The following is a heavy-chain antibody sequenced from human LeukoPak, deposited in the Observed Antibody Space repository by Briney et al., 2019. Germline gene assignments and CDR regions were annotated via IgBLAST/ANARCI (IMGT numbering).Heavy chain of an antibody. Sequence: PSETLSLTCTVSGGSISSSSYYWGWIRQPPGKGLEWIGSIYYSGSTYYNPSLKSRVTISVDTSKNQLSLKLSSVTAADTAVYYCATETDYVDYWGQGTLVTVSS. J-gene: IGHJ4*02. CDR3: ATETDYVDY. CDR2: IYYSGST. V-gene: IGHV4-39*02. CDR1: GGSISSSSYY. D-gene: IGHD1-14*01.